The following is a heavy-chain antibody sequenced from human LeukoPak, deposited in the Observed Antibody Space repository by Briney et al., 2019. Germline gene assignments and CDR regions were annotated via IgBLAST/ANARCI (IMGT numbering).Heavy chain of an antibody. J-gene: IGHJ3*02. CDR1: GGSITSDF. CDR3: CSGWYLASFDI. CDR2: IYYDGTS. V-gene: IGHV4-59*01. Sequence: SETLSLTCTISGGSITSDFWNWLRQPPGKGLEWIGYIYYDGTSNYNPSLKSRVTMSVESSKNQFSLNLSSVIAADAAVYYCCSGWYLASFDIWSQGTMVTVSS. D-gene: IGHD6-19*01.